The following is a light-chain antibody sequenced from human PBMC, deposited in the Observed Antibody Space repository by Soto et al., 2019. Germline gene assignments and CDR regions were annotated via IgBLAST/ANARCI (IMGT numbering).Light chain of an antibody. Sequence: QLVLTQPPSASGTPGQRVTISCSGSSSNIGSNYVYWYQQFPGTAPRLLIYRNKQRPSGVPDRFSGSKSGTSASLAISGLRSEDEADYYCAAWDDSLNWVFGGGTKLTVL. CDR3: AAWDDSLNWV. V-gene: IGLV1-47*01. CDR2: RNK. J-gene: IGLJ3*02. CDR1: SSNIGSNY.